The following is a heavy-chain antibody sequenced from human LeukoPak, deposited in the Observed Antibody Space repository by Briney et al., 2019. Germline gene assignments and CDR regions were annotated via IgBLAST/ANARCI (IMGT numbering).Heavy chain of an antibody. D-gene: IGHD3-22*01. V-gene: IGHV4-59*01. CDR2: IYYSGST. Sequence: ETPSLTCTVSGGSISSYSWSWIWQPPGKGLEWIGYIYYSGSTNYNPSLKNRVTISVGTSKNQFSLRLSSVTAADTAVYYCARWTYYYDSSGYFYWDFDHWGQRTLVTVSS. J-gene: IGHJ4*02. CDR1: GGSISSYS. CDR3: ARWTYYYDSSGYFYWDFDH.